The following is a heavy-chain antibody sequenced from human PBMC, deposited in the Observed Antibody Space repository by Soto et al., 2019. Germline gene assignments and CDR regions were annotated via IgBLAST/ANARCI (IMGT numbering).Heavy chain of an antibody. Sequence: PGESLKISCKGSGYSFTSYWIGWVRQIPGKGLEWMGIIYPGDSDTRYSPSFQGQVTISADKSISTAYLQWSSLKASDTAMYYCARLGYDILTGESNWFDPWGQGTLVTVSS. CDR3: ARLGYDILTGESNWFDP. D-gene: IGHD3-9*01. V-gene: IGHV5-51*01. CDR2: IYPGDSDT. CDR1: GYSFTSYW. J-gene: IGHJ5*02.